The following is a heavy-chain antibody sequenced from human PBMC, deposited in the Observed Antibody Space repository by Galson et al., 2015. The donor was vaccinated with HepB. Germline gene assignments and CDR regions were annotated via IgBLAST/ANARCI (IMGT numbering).Heavy chain of an antibody. J-gene: IGHJ4*02. CDR2: ISYDGSNK. CDR1: GFTFSSYA. CDR3: ARGGPYYSSSWYDPPNFDY. Sequence: SLRLSCAASGFTFSSYAMHWVRQAPGKGLEWVAVISYDGSNKYYADSVKGRFTISRDNSKNTLYLQMNSLRAEDTAVYYCARGGPYYSSSWYDPPNFDYWGQGTLVTASS. D-gene: IGHD6-13*01. V-gene: IGHV3-30-3*01.